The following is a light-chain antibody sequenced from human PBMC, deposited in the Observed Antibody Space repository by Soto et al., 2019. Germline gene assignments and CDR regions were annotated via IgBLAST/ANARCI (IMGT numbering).Light chain of an antibody. V-gene: IGLV2-14*03. CDR2: DVS. J-gene: IGLJ1*01. CDR3: NSYTSNNTYV. Sequence: QSVLTQPASASGSPGQAITISCSGTSSDVGAFNYVSWYQQHPGKAPKLMIYDVSNRPSGVSNRFSGSTSGNTASLTISGLRADDEADYYCNSYTSNNTYVFGTGTKVTVL. CDR1: SSDVGAFNY.